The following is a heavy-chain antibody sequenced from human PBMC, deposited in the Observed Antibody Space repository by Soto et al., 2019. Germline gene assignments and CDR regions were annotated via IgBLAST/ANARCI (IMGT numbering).Heavy chain of an antibody. CDR1: GYTFTSHG. J-gene: IGHJ6*03. CDR2: ISAYNGNT. V-gene: IGHV1-18*04. D-gene: IGHD4-17*01. Sequence: QVQLLQSGAEVKKPGASVKDYCKPSGYTFTSHGISRVRQAPGKGLEWMGWISAYNGNTNYAQKFQGRFTMTPDTSTSAAYMELRSSRSDDTAGYYCARGTVTTGYYHYYMDVWGKGTTVTVSS. CDR3: ARGTVTTGYYHYYMDV.